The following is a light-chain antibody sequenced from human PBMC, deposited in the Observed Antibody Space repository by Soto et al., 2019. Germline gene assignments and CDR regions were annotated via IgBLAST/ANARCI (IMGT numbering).Light chain of an antibody. CDR3: QQFENLPLT. CDR1: QDIGNY. Sequence: DIQMTQSPSSLSASVGDRVTITCQASQDIGNYLNGYQQKPGQAPKLLIYDDSNLETGVPPRFSGGGSGTDFTFTISSLQPEDIATYYCQQFENLPLTFGGGTKVEIK. J-gene: IGKJ4*01. V-gene: IGKV1-33*01. CDR2: DDS.